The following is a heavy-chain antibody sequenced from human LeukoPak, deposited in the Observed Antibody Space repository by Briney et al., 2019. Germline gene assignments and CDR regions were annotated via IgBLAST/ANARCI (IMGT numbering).Heavy chain of an antibody. J-gene: IGHJ5*02. D-gene: IGHD1-26*01. Sequence: ASVKVSCKASGYTFTSYDINWVRQAPGQGLEWMGWINPNSGDTNYAQKFQTRVTMTRDTSISIAYMDLSRLTSDDTAVYYCAREYAGTTTNWLDPWGQGTLVTVSS. CDR2: INPNSGDT. CDR1: GYTFTSYD. V-gene: IGHV1-2*02. CDR3: AREYAGTTTNWLDP.